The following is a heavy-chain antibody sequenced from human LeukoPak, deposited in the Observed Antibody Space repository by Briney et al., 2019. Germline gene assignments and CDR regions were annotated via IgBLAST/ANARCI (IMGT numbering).Heavy chain of an antibody. J-gene: IGHJ4*02. V-gene: IGHV3-30-3*01. CDR2: ISYDGSNK. CDR3: ARDPRSSGWLLFDY. D-gene: IGHD6-19*01. Sequence: GRSLRLSCAASGFTFSSYAMHWVRQAPGKGLEWVAVISYDGSNKYYADSVKGRFTISRDNSKNTLYLQMNSLRAEDTAVYYCARDPRSSGWLLFDYWGQGTLVTVSS. CDR1: GFTFSSYA.